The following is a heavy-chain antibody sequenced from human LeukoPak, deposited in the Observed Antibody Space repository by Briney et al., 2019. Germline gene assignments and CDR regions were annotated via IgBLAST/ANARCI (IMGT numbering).Heavy chain of an antibody. CDR3: ARVRCIAAQSAAIDY. V-gene: IGHV1-69*13. CDR2: IIPIFGTA. Sequence: ASVKVSCKASGGTFSSYAISWVRQAPGQGLEGMGGIIPIFGTANYAQKFQGRVTITADESTSTAYMELSSLRSEDTAMYYCARVRCIAAQSAAIDYWGQGTLVTVSS. CDR1: GGTFSSYA. J-gene: IGHJ4*02. D-gene: IGHD6-13*01.